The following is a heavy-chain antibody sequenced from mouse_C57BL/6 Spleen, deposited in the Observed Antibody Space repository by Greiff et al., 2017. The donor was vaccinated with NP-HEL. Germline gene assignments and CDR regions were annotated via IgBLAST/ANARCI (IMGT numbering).Heavy chain of an antibody. CDR2: ISYDGSN. CDR1: GYSITSGYY. J-gene: IGHJ4*01. Sequence: EVHLVESGPGLVKPSQSLSLTCSVTGYSITSGYYWTWIRQFPGNTLEWMGYISYDGSNNYNPSLKNRISITRDTSKNQFFLKLNSVTTEDTATYYCARVVGYFYAMDYWGQGTSVTVSS. D-gene: IGHD2-3*01. V-gene: IGHV3-6*01. CDR3: ARVVGYFYAMDY.